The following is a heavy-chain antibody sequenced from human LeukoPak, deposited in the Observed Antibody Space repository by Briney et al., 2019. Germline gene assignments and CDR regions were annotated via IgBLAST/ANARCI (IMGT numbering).Heavy chain of an antibody. Sequence: GGSLRLSCAASEFTFSTYAMSWVRQAPGKGLEWVSTISGASISTYYADSMKGRFTISRDNAKNSLYLQMNSLRAEDTAVYYCARDRRAAAGTRPDYWGQGTLVTVSS. D-gene: IGHD6-13*01. CDR3: ARDRRAAAGTRPDY. J-gene: IGHJ4*02. CDR1: EFTFSTYA. CDR2: ISGASIST. V-gene: IGHV3-21*01.